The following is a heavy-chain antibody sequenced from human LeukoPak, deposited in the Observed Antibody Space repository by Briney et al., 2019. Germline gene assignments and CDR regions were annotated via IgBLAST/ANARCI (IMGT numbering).Heavy chain of an antibody. CDR3: AKDGDIAARLIDY. D-gene: IGHD6-6*01. CDR2: IKGSGSNT. V-gene: IGHV3-23*01. CDR1: GFTFSSYG. Sequence: PGGSLRLSCAASGFTFSSYGMHWVRQAPGKGLEWVSAIKGSGSNTYYADSVKGRFTISRDNSKNTLYLQMNSLRAEDTAVYYCAKDGDIAARLIDYWGQGTLVTVSS. J-gene: IGHJ4*02.